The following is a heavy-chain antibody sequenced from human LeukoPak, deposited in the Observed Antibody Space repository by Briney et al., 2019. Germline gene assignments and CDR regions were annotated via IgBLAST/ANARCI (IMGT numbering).Heavy chain of an antibody. V-gene: IGHV1-8*01. D-gene: IGHD3-3*01. CDR1: GYTFTSYD. Sequence: ASVKVSCKASGYTFTSYDTNWVRQATGQGLEWMGWMNPNSGNTGYAQKFQGRVTMTRNTSISTAYMELSSLRSEDTAVYYCARDRCPDYDFWSGPDGFDPWGQGTLVTVSS. J-gene: IGHJ5*02. CDR3: ARDRCPDYDFWSGPDGFDP. CDR2: MNPNSGNT.